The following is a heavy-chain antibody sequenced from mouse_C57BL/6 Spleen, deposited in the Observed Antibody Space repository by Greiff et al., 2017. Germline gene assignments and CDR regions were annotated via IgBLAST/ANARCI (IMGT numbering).Heavy chain of an antibody. CDR3: ATDGYYGYAMDY. V-gene: IGHV1-82*01. CDR1: GYAFSSSW. D-gene: IGHD2-3*01. CDR2: IYPGDGDT. J-gene: IGHJ4*01. Sequence: VQLQQSGPELVKPGASVKISCKASGYAFSSSWMNWVKQRPGKGLEWIGRIYPGDGDTNYNGKFKGKATLTADKSSSTAYMQLSSLTSEDSAVYFCATDGYYGYAMDYWGQGTSVTVSS.